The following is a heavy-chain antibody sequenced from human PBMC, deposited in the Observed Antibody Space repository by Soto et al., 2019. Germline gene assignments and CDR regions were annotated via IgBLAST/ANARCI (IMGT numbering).Heavy chain of an antibody. CDR2: ISGSNGNA. J-gene: IGHJ5*02. D-gene: IGHD1-7*01. Sequence: GASVKVSCKASGYIFTDYAIHWVRQAPGQRLEWMGWISGSNGNATYAQKLQGRVTMTTDTSTSTAYMELRSLRSDDTAVYYCARGPPLNWNYGIQCWFDPWGQGTLVTVSS. V-gene: IGHV1-18*01. CDR3: ARGPPLNWNYGIQCWFDP. CDR1: GYIFTDYA.